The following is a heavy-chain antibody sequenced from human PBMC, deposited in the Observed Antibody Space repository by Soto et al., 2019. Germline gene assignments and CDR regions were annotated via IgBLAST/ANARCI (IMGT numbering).Heavy chain of an antibody. D-gene: IGHD1-26*01. CDR3: VRAPGYGGSYNWFDP. CDR2: IYYSGST. Sequence: NPSETLSLTCSVSGGSISSSSYYWGWIRQPPGKGLEWIGSIYYSGSTYYNPSLKSRVTISVDKSKNQFSLKLSSVTAADTAVYYCVRAPGYGGSYNWFDPWGQGTLVTVSS. CDR1: GGSISSSSYY. V-gene: IGHV4-39*07. J-gene: IGHJ5*02.